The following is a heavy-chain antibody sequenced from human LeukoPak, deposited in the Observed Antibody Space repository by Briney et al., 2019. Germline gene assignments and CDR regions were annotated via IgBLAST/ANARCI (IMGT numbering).Heavy chain of an antibody. J-gene: IGHJ1*01. CDR2: ISTSSSYI. D-gene: IGHD2-2*02. CDR1: GFTLSDYS. V-gene: IGHV3-21*04. Sequence: PGGSLRLSCAASGFTLSDYSMNWVRQAPGKGLEWVSSISTSSSYIYYADSVKGRFTISRDNSKNTLYLQMNSLRAEDTAVYYCAKWDIVVVPAAIQGAFQHWGQGTLVTVSS. CDR3: AKWDIVVVPAAIQGAFQH.